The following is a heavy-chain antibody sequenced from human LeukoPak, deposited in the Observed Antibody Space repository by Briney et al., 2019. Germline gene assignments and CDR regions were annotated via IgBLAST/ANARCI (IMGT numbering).Heavy chain of an antibody. J-gene: IGHJ4*02. CDR2: ICGSGGST. V-gene: IGHV3-23*01. D-gene: IGHD3-10*01. CDR3: ATPRDTMVRGVIPPGWYFDY. CDR1: GFTFSSYA. Sequence: GGSLRLSCAASGFTFSSYAMSWVRQAPGKGLEWVSAICGSGGSTYYADSVKGGFTISRDNSKNTLYLQMNSLRAEDTAVYYCATPRDTMVRGVIPPGWYFDYWGQGTLVTVSS.